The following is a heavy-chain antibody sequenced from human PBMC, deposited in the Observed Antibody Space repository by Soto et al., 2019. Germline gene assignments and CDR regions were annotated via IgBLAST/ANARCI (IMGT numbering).Heavy chain of an antibody. J-gene: IGHJ4*02. CDR1: GGSISSYY. D-gene: IGHD6-19*01. CDR3: ASKTVAGTFDY. Sequence: SETLSLTCTVSGGSISSYYWSWIRQPPGKGLEWIGYIYYSGSTNYNPSLKSRVTMSVDTSKNKFSLRLSSVTAADTAVYYCASKTVAGTFDYWGQGTLVTVSS. CDR2: IYYSGST. V-gene: IGHV4-59*08.